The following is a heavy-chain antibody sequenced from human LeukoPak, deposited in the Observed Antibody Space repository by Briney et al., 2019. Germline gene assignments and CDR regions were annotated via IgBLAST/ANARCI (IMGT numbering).Heavy chain of an antibody. D-gene: IGHD3-3*01. Sequence: PSETLSLTCTVSGASISSSSYYSGWIRHPPGKGLEWIGSIYYSASTYYHPSLKSRVTISVDPSKNQFSLKLSSVTAAHTAVYYCARRIRSDSEASNWFDPWGQGTLVTVSS. CDR2: IYYSAST. CDR1: GASISSSSYY. CDR3: ARRIRSDSEASNWFDP. J-gene: IGHJ5*02. V-gene: IGHV4-39*07.